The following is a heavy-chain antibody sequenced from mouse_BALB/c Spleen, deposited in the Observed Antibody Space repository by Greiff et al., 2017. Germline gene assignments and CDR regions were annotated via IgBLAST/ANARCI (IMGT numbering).Heavy chain of an antibody. CDR1: GYAFSSSW. D-gene: IGHD4-1*01. Sequence: VQLQQSGPELVKPGASVKISCKASGYAFSSSWMNWVKQRPGQGLEWIGRIYPGDGDTNYNGKFKGKATLTADKSSSTAYMQLSSLTSVDSAVYFCARYDWDRQGYFDYWGQGTTLTVSS. CDR2: IYPGDGDT. CDR3: ARYDWDRQGYFDY. J-gene: IGHJ2*01. V-gene: IGHV1-82*01.